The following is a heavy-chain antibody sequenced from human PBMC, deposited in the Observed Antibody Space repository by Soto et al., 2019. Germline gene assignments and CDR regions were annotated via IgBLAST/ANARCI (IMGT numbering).Heavy chain of an antibody. J-gene: IGHJ6*02. CDR3: ARGLDYDFWSGYIYGMDV. V-gene: IGHV1-8*01. Sequence: GASVKVSCKASGYTFTSFDINWVRQASGQGLEWMGWMNPNSGNTGYAQKFQGRVTMTRNTSISTAYMELSSLRSEDTAVYYCARGLDYDFWSGYIYGMDVWGQGTTVTVS. CDR2: MNPNSGNT. D-gene: IGHD3-3*01. CDR1: GYTFTSFD.